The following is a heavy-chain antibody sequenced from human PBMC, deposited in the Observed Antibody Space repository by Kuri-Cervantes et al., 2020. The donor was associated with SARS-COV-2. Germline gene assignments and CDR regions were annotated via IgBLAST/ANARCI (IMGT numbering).Heavy chain of an antibody. CDR3: ARGYSSSWYRGQASY. J-gene: IGHJ4*02. CDR1: GFTFSSYS. V-gene: IGHV3-48*04. Sequence: GESLKISCAASGFTFSSYSMNWVRQAPGKGPEWVSYISSSSSTIYYADSVKGRFTISRDNAKNSLYLQMNSLRAEDTAVYYCARGYSSSWYRGQASYWGQGTLVTVSS. D-gene: IGHD6-13*01. CDR2: ISSSSSTI.